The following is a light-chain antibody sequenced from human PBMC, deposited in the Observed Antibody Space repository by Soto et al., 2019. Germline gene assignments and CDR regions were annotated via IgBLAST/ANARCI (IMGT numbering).Light chain of an antibody. V-gene: IGLV2-14*01. J-gene: IGLJ2*01. Sequence: QSALTQPASVSGSPGPSITISCTGTSSDVGGYHYVSWYQQHPGKAPKLMIYDVSNRPSGVSNRFSGSKSGNTASLTISGLQAEDEADYYCSSYTSSSTVVFGGGTKVTVL. CDR3: SSYTSSSTVV. CDR2: DVS. CDR1: SSDVGGYHY.